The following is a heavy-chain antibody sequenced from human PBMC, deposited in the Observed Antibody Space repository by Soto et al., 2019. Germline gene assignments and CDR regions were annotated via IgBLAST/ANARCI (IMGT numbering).Heavy chain of an antibody. CDR2: IIPILGIA. Sequence: SVKVSCKASGGTFSSYTISWVRQAPGQGLEWKGRIIPILGIANYAQKFQGRVTITADKSTSTAYMGLSSLRSEDTAVYYCARELRFLEWSYYYYMDVWGKGTTVTVSS. CDR3: ARELRFLEWSYYYYMDV. V-gene: IGHV1-69*02. D-gene: IGHD3-3*01. J-gene: IGHJ6*03. CDR1: GGTFSSYT.